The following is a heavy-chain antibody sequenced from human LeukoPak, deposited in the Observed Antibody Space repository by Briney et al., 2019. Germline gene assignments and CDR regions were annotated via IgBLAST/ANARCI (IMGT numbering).Heavy chain of an antibody. V-gene: IGHV3-7*04. J-gene: IGHJ5*02. Sequence: PGGSLRLSCAASGFTFSSQWMSWVRQAPGKGLEWVANIKEEGSKENYEDSVKGRFTISRDNAKNSLYLQMSSLRAEDTAIYYCARAYSWGQGTRVTVSS. CDR3: ARAYS. CDR2: IKEEGSKE. D-gene: IGHD2-21*01. CDR1: GFTFSSQW.